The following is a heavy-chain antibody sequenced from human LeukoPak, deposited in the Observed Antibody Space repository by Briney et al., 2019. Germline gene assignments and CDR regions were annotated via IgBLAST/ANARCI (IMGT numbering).Heavy chain of an antibody. Sequence: GGSLRLSCAASGFSLSSYAMSWVRQAPGKGLEWVSAISGSGGSTYYADSVKGRFTISRDNSKNTLYPQMNSLKAEDTAVYYCAKDREGYDTLTGYSNWGQGTLVTVSS. CDR3: AKDREGYDTLTGYSN. V-gene: IGHV3-23*01. CDR1: GFSLSSYA. D-gene: IGHD3-9*01. CDR2: ISGSGGST. J-gene: IGHJ4*02.